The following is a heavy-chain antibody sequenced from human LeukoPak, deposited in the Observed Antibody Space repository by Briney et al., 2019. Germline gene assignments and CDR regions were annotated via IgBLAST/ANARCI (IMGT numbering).Heavy chain of an antibody. V-gene: IGHV1-18*01. D-gene: IGHD6-6*01. CDR2: ISAYNGNT. J-gene: IGHJ6*03. CDR3: ARTRVAARDYYSYYMDV. Sequence: ASLKVSCKASGYTFTSYGISWVRQAPGQGLEWMGWISAYNGNTNYAQKLQGRVTMTTDTSTSTAYMELRSLRSDDTAVYYCARTRVAARDYYSYYMDVWGKGSTVTVSS. CDR1: GYTFTSYG.